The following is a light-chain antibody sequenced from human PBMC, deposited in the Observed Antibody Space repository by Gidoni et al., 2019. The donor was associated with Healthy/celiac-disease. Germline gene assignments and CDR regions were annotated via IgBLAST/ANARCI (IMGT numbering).Light chain of an antibody. CDR1: QSVSSN. V-gene: IGKV3-15*01. CDR2: GAS. CDR3: QQYNNWPLYT. J-gene: IGKJ2*01. Sequence: EIVMTHSPATLPVSPGERATLSCSASQSVSSNLAWYQQKPGQAPRLLIYGASTRATGIPARFSGSGSGTEFTLTISSLQSEDFAVYYCQQYNNWPLYTFGQGTKLEIK.